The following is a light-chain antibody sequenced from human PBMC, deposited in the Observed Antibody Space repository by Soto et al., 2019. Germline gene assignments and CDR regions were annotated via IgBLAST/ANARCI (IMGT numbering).Light chain of an antibody. V-gene: IGKV3-20*01. CDR2: GAS. CDR1: QSVSSSY. CDR3: QQDGSSQLT. Sequence: EIVLTQSPGTLSLSPGERATLSCRASQSVSSSYLAWYQQKPGQAPRLLIYGASSRATGIPDRFSGSGSGTDFTLTISRLEPEDCAVYYCQQDGSSQLTFGGGTKVEIK. J-gene: IGKJ4*01.